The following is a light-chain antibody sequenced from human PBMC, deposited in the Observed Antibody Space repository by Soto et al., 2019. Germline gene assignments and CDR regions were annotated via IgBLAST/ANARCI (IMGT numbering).Light chain of an antibody. J-gene: IGLJ2*01. CDR3: QTWDTVVV. CDR2: LNRDGSH. CDR1: SGHSDYG. Sequence: QSVLTQSPSASASLGASVKLTCTLSSGHSDYGIAWHQQQPDKGPRYLMKLNRDGSHNKGDGIPDRFSGSSSGAERYLTXXXXXXXXXXDYYCQTWDTVVVFGGGTKLTV. V-gene: IGLV4-69*01.